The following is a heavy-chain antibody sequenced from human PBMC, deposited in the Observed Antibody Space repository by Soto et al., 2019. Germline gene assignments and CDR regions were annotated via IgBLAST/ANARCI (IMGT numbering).Heavy chain of an antibody. CDR3: AREGGYCSGGSCLDY. V-gene: IGHV3-7*03. CDR2: IKQDGSEK. CDR1: GFTFSSYW. Sequence: EVQLVESGGGLVQPGGSLRLSCAASGFTFSSYWMRWVRQAPGKGLEWVANIKQDGSEKYYVDSVKGRFTISRDNAKNSLYLQMNSLRAEDTAVYYCAREGGYCSGGSCLDYWGQGTLVTVSS. J-gene: IGHJ4*02. D-gene: IGHD2-15*01.